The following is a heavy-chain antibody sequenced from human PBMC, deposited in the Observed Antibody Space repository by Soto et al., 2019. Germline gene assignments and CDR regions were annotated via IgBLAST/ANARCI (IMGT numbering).Heavy chain of an antibody. CDR3: ARGYYYDSSGSPLDY. V-gene: IGHV3-33*01. CDR1: GFTFSRYG. D-gene: IGHD3-22*01. CDR2: IWYDGSDK. J-gene: IGHJ4*02. Sequence: GGSLRLSCAASGFTFSRYGMHWVRQAPGKGLEWVAVIWYDGSDKYYADSVKGRFTISRDNSKNTLYLQMNSLRGEDTALYYCARGYYYDSSGSPLDYWGQGTLVTVSS.